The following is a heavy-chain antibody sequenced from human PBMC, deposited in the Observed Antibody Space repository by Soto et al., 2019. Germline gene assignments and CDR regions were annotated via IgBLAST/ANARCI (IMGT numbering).Heavy chain of an antibody. J-gene: IGHJ4*02. Sequence: EVQLVESGGDLVQPGGSLRLSCVASGFTFSPYWMSWVRQAPGKGLEWVATINNDGSEKYYAESVKGRFTISRDNAKDSLYLQLSSLRVEDTAIYYCARGSNQDYWGQGTLVAVSS. D-gene: IGHD2-8*01. V-gene: IGHV3-7*03. CDR3: ARGSNQDY. CDR1: GFTFSPYW. CDR2: INNDGSEK.